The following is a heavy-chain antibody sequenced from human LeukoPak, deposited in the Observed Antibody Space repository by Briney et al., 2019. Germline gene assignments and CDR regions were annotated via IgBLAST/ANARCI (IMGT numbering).Heavy chain of an antibody. CDR2: IKQDGSEE. Sequence: GGSLRLSCAASGFTFSSYWMSWVRQAPGKGLEWVANIKQDGSEEYYVDSVKGRFTISRDNAKNSLYLQMNSLRAEDTAVYYCARVNEDTAMVGYYYYMDVWGKGTTVTVSS. CDR3: ARVNEDTAMVGYYYYMDV. CDR1: GFTFSSYW. J-gene: IGHJ6*03. D-gene: IGHD5-18*01. V-gene: IGHV3-7*01.